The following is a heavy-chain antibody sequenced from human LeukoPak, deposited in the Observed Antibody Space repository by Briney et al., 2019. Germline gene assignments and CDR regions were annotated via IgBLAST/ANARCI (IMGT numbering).Heavy chain of an antibody. J-gene: IGHJ4*02. CDR2: INPNSGGT. CDR1: GYTFTGYY. CDR3: ASIAAAGITY. V-gene: IGHV1-2*02. D-gene: IGHD6-13*01. Sequence: ASVKVSCKASGYTFTGYYMHWVRQAPGQGLEWMGWINPNSGGTNYAQKFQARVTMTRDTSISTAYMELSGLRSDDTAAYYCASIAAAGITYCGQGTLVTVSS.